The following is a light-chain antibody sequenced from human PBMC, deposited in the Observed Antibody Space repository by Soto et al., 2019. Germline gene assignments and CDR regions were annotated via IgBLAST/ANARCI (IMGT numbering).Light chain of an antibody. Sequence: DIQMTQSPSTLSASVGDTVTITCRASQSLSYWLAGYQQKPGHAPKLLIHKASTLESGVPSRFSGSEFGTEFTLTISSLQPDDSANFHCQRDGRFPYTFGEGTKLEIK. CDR1: QSLSYW. J-gene: IGKJ2*01. CDR3: QRDGRFPYT. V-gene: IGKV1-5*03. CDR2: KAS.